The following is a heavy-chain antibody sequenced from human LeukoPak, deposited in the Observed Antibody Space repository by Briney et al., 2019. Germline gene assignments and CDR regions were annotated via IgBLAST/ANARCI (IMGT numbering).Heavy chain of an antibody. V-gene: IGHV3-7*01. J-gene: IGHJ4*02. CDR3: ARGVVYPTWSGPHWSDY. D-gene: IGHD3-3*01. CDR2: IKQDASQE. Sequence: GGSLRLSCAASGFTFSSYCMSWVRQAPGKGPEWVAHIKQDASQEDHVDSVKGRFTISRDNAKNSLYLQMNSLRAEDTAVYYCARGVVYPTWSGPHWSDYWGQGTLVTVSS. CDR1: GFTFSSYC.